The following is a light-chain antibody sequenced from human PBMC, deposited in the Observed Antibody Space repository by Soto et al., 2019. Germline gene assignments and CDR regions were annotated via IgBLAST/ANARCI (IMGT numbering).Light chain of an antibody. Sequence: ETMMTQSPDTLSVSLGERATLSCRASQSLRSSLAWYQQKPGQAPRLLIYDASTRATGIPARVSGSGSGTDFTLTISGLQSEDFAVYYCQQYNNWPQTFGQGTKVDIK. CDR2: DAS. CDR3: QQYNNWPQT. J-gene: IGKJ1*01. CDR1: QSLRSS. V-gene: IGKV3-15*01.